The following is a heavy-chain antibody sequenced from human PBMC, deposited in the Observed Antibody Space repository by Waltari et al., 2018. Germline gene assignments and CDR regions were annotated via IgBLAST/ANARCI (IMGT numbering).Heavy chain of an antibody. CDR1: GGSIRSSSYY. CDR2: IYYSGIT. J-gene: IGHJ5*02. CDR3: ASSVVVLAPAWFDP. V-gene: IGHV4-39*07. Sequence: QLQLQESGPGLVKPSETLSLTCTVSGGSIRSSSYYWGWLRQPPGKGLEWIGSIYYSGITYANPSLKSRVTISVDTSKNQFSLKLSSVTAADTAVYYCASSVVVLAPAWFDPWGQGTLVTVSS. D-gene: IGHD2-21*01.